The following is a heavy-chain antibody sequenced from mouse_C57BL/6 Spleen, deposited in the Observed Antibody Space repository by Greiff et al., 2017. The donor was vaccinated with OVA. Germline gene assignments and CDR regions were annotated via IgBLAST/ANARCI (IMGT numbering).Heavy chain of an antibody. CDR1: GFTFSSYA. V-gene: IGHV5-4*03. D-gene: IGHD3-3*01. CDR2: ISDGGSYT. CDR3: AKSLGGYFDV. Sequence: DVMLVESGGGLVKPGGSLKLSCAASGFTFSSYAMSWVRQTPEKRLEWVATISDGGSYTYYPDNVKGRFTISRDNAKNHLYLQMSHLKSEDTAMYYCAKSLGGYFDVWGTGTTVTVSS. J-gene: IGHJ1*03.